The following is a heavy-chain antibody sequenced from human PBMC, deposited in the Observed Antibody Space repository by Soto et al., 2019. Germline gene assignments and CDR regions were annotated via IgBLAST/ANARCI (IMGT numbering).Heavy chain of an antibody. CDR3: ARSLEGTTVTNWFDP. J-gene: IGHJ5*02. D-gene: IGHD4-17*01. CDR1: ADTFNSYS. Sequence: QVQLVQSGAEVKKPGSSVKVSCKASADTFNSYSLSWLRQAPGQRLEWMGGITPVFGTADYAQSFEDRRTITADDSPSTVYMELSSLRSDDTAVYYCARSLEGTTVTNWFDPWGQGALVTVSS. CDR2: ITPVFGTA. V-gene: IGHV1-69*01.